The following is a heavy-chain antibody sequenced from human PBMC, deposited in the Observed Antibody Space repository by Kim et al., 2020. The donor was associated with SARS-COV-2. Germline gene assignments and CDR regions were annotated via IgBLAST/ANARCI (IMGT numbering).Heavy chain of an antibody. D-gene: IGHD6-6*01. CDR2: IIPILGIA. CDR3: ARGRYSSSFDYYYGMDV. J-gene: IGHJ6*02. CDR1: GGTFSSYT. Sequence: SVKVSCKASGGTFSSYTISWVRQAPGQGLEWMGWIIPILGIANYAQKFQGRVTITADKSTSTAYMELSSLRSEDTAVYYCARGRYSSSFDYYYGMDVWGQGATGTVSS. V-gene: IGHV1-69*10.